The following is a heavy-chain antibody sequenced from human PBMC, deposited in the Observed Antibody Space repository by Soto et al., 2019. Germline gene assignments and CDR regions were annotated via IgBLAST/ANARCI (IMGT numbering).Heavy chain of an antibody. J-gene: IGHJ6*03. CDR3: ARGSSWYRYYYYYYYMDV. CDR2: IWYDGSNK. V-gene: IGHV3-33*01. Sequence: HRISQAPGKGLEWVAVIWYDGSNKYYADSVKGRFTISRDNSKNTLYLQMNSLRAEDTAVYYCARGSSWYRYYYYYYYMDVWGKGTTVTVSS. D-gene: IGHD6-13*01.